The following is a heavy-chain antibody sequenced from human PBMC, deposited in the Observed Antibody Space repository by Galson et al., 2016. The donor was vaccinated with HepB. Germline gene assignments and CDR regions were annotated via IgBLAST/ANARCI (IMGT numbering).Heavy chain of an antibody. CDR3: ATLDFWSGYFYYGMDV. CDR1: GGSISSSTYY. V-gene: IGHV4-39*01. J-gene: IGHJ6*04. Sequence: SETLSLTCTVSGGSISSSTYYWGWIRQPPGKGLEWIGSLYNGRTYYNPSLKSRVTISVETSKNQFSLKLSTVTAADTAVYYCATLDFWSGYFYYGMDVWGKGTTVTVSS. CDR2: LYNGRT. D-gene: IGHD3-3*01.